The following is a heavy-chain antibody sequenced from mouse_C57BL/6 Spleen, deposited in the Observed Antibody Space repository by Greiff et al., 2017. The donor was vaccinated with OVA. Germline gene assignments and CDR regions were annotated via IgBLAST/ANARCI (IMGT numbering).Heavy chain of an antibody. CDR2: ISSGSSTI. CDR1: GFTFSDYG. V-gene: IGHV5-17*01. D-gene: IGHD2-5*01. Sequence: EVQLVESGGGLVKPGGSLKLSCAASGFTFSDYGMHWVRQAPEKGLEWVAYISSGSSTIYYADTVKGRFTISRDNAKNTLFLQMTSLRSEDTAMYYCARGYSNYFWYFDVWGTGTTVTVSS. J-gene: IGHJ1*03. CDR3: ARGYSNYFWYFDV.